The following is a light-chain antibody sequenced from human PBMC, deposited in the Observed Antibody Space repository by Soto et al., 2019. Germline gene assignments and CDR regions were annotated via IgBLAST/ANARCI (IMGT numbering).Light chain of an antibody. J-gene: IGKJ5*01. CDR1: QSVSTN. V-gene: IGKV3-15*01. CDR2: ATS. CDR3: QQYDNKHPVT. Sequence: EIVMTQSPATLSVSPGERATLSCRASQSVSTNLAWYQQKPGQAPRLLIYATSTRATGIPDRFTGSGSGTEFTITISSLQSEDFAVYHCQQYDNKHPVTFGQGTRLEIK.